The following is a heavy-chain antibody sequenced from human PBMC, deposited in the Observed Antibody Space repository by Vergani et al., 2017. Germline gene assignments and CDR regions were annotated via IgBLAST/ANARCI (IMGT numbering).Heavy chain of an antibody. CDR1: GFTFSSYG. J-gene: IGHJ4*02. V-gene: IGHV3-30*03. CDR3: ASMVTESS. CDR2: ISYDGSNK. D-gene: IGHD5-18*01. Sequence: QVQLVESGGGVVQPGRSLRLSCAASGFTFSSYGMHWVRQAPGKGLEWVAVISYDGSNKYYADSVKGRFTISRDNSKNSLYLQMNSLRAEDTAVYYCASMVTESSWGQGTLVSVSS.